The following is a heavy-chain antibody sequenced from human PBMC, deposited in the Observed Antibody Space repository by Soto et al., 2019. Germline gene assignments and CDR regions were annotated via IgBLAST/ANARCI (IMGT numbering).Heavy chain of an antibody. Sequence: GGSLRVSWAASGVTFSRYGMNWVRQAPGKGLEWVSSISSSSSYIYYADSVKGRFTISRDNAKNSLYMQMNSLRAEDTAVYYCARDPGYCSGGSCYPEYFQHWGQGTLVTVSS. CDR2: ISSSSSYI. V-gene: IGHV3-21*01. D-gene: IGHD2-15*01. CDR3: ARDPGYCSGGSCYPEYFQH. CDR1: GVTFSRYG. J-gene: IGHJ1*01.